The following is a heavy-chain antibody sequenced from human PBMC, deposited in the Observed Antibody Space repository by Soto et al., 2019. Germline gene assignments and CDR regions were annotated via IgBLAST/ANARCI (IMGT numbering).Heavy chain of an antibody. CDR2: MNPNSGDT. J-gene: IGHJ6*03. CDR1: GYTFTNYD. V-gene: IGHV1-8*01. CDR3: ATVSAWQFYCVMDV. Sequence: QVQLVQSGAEVKKPGASVKVSCKASGYTFTNYDINWVRQATGQGLEWMGWMNPNSGDTGYAQNFQGGVPMTRNTSISTAYMELHRLGSEDTAVYYCATVSAWQFYCVMDVWGKGTAVTVSS. D-gene: IGHD6-19*01.